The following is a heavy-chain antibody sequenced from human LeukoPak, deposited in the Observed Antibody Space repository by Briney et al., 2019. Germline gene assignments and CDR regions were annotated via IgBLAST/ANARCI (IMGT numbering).Heavy chain of an antibody. D-gene: IGHD6-19*01. Sequence: GASVKVSCKASGGTFNNYAINWVRQAPGQGLEWMGGIIPIFGSSNYAQNFQGRVTMTMDTSTSTAYMELKSLTADDTAIYYCAREPGVAAAAVPFDYWGQGTLVTVSS. CDR1: GGTFNNYA. CDR3: AREPGVAAAAVPFDY. V-gene: IGHV1-69*05. CDR2: IIPIFGSS. J-gene: IGHJ4*02.